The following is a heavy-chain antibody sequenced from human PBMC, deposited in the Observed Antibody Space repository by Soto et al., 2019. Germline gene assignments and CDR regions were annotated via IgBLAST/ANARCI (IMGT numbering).Heavy chain of an antibody. CDR2: IWHDGRKK. CDR1: GFTFTSHG. J-gene: IGHJ4*02. Sequence: QVQLVESGGGVVQPGGSLRLSCAASGFTFTSHGMHWVRQAPGKGLEWVAAIWHDGRKKFQRDSVKGRFTISRDNSRNMVSLQMTSLTVDDTVLYYSARDYRSTLTLLDQWGRGTLVSVSP. D-gene: IGHD3-10*01. CDR3: ARDYRSTLTLLDQ. V-gene: IGHV3-33*08.